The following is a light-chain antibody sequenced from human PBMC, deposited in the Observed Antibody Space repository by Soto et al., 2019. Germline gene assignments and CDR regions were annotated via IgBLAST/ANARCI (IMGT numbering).Light chain of an antibody. CDR3: HQSYKTQHT. Sequence: IQMTQSPPSLSASVGDRVTITCRASETIYRYLNWYQQKPGKAPSLLISDASTLQGGVPSRFSGSGSGTDFTLSISSLQSEDFATYYCHQSYKTQHTFGQGTKVEI. V-gene: IGKV1-39*01. CDR1: ETIYRY. J-gene: IGKJ2*01. CDR2: DAS.